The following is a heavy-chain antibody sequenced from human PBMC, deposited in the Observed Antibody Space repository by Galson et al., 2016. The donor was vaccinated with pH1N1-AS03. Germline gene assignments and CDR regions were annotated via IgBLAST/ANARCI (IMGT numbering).Heavy chain of an antibody. D-gene: IGHD3-3*02. CDR2: VQHRGDT. CDR1: GDSISRSPYY. J-gene: IGHJ5*02. CDR3: VRSGRHISVYGVTPNWFDP. V-gene: IGHV4-39*07. Sequence: SETLSLTCIVSGDSISRSPYYWGWVRQPPGRGLEWIGSVQHRGDTYYNPSLKSRVAISVDTSKNQFSLMLSSLTAADTAVYSCVRSGRHISVYGVTPNWFDPWGQGTLVTVSS.